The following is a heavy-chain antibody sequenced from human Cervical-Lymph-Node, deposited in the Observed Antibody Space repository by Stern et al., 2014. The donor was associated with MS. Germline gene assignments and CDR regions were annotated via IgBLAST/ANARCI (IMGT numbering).Heavy chain of an antibody. CDR1: GGSVSSGNYY. Sequence: QLQLQESGPGLVKPSQTLSLTCTVSGGSVSSGNYYWSWIRQPAGGGLEWIGRIYTRGSTTYNPSLKSRVAISLDKSKNQFSLKLSSVTAADTAVYYCARYAYCKGGSCYNYFDSWAQGTQVTVSS. CDR3: ARYAYCKGGSCYNYFDS. CDR2: IYTRGST. D-gene: IGHD2-15*01. J-gene: IGHJ4*02. V-gene: IGHV4-61*02.